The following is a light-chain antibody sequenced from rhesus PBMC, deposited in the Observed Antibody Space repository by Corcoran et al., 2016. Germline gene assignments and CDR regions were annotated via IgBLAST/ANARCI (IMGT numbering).Light chain of an antibody. CDR2: KVS. V-gene: IGKV1-25*01. Sequence: DIQMTQSPSSLSASVGDRVTITCRASQDISNNLAWYQQRPGKVPKFLIYKVSTLQSGIPSRFSGSGSGTDFTLTISSLQPEDFATYYCQHGYGILYSFGQGTKVEIK. CDR3: QHGYGILYS. CDR1: QDISNN. J-gene: IGKJ2*01.